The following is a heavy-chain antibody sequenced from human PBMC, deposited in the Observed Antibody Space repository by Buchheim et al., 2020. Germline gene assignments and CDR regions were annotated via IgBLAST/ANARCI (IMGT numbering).Heavy chain of an antibody. CDR1: GGSISSSSYY. J-gene: IGHJ4*02. Sequence: QLQLQESGPGLVKPSETLSLTCTVSGGSISSSSYYWGWIRQTKRKGLEWIGSIYYSGSTYYNPSLKSRVTISVDTSKNQFSLKLSSVTAADTAVYYCAIQPLELFYFDYWGQGTL. CDR2: IYYSGST. CDR3: AIQPLELFYFDY. D-gene: IGHD1-7*01. V-gene: IGHV4-39*07.